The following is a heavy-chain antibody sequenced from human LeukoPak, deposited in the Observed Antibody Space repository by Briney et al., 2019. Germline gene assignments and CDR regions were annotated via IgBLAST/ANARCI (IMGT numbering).Heavy chain of an antibody. CDR2: ISSSSSYI. D-gene: IGHD2-21*02. J-gene: IGHJ4*02. V-gene: IGHV3-21*01. CDR1: GFTFSSYS. Sequence: GGSLRLSCAASGFTFSSYSMNWVRQAPGKGLEWVSSISSSSSYIYYADSVKGRFTISRDNAKSSLYLQMNSLRAEDTAVYYCARDPWAYCGGDCYSDYWGQGTLVTVSS. CDR3: ARDPWAYCGGDCYSDY.